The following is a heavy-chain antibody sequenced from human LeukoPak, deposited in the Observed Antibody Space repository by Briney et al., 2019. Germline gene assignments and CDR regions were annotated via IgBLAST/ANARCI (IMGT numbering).Heavy chain of an antibody. V-gene: IGHV3-30*02. CDR3: AKDRGGWLRNEYFDY. J-gene: IGHJ4*02. Sequence: PGGSLRLSCAASGFTFSSYGMHWVRQARGKGLEWVAFIRYDGSNKYYADSVKGRFTISRDNSKNTLYLQMNSLRAEDTAVYYCAKDRGGWLRNEYFDYWGQGTLVTVSS. D-gene: IGHD5-12*01. CDR1: GFTFSSYG. CDR2: IRYDGSNK.